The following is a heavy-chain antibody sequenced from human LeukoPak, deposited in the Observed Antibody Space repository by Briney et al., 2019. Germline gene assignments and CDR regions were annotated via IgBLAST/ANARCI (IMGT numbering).Heavy chain of an antibody. CDR2: IYSGGNT. CDR3: ATTPSYSGFWGGPPNWFDP. CDR1: GFTVNSNY. D-gene: IGHD3-3*01. Sequence: PGGSLTLSCAASGFTVNSNYMSWVRQAPGKGLEWVSVIYSGGNTYYADSAKGRFTISRDNSKNTLYLQMNGLGAEDTAVYYCATTPSYSGFWGGPPNWFDPWGQGTLVTVSS. V-gene: IGHV3-66*01. J-gene: IGHJ5*02.